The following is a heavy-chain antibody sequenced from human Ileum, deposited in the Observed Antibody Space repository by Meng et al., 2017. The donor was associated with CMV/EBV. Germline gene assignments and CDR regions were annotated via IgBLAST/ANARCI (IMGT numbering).Heavy chain of an antibody. V-gene: IGHV1-69*05. CDR1: GTFRSYA. CDR2: IIPIFGTA. J-gene: IGHJ4*02. Sequence: GTFRSYAISWVRQAPGQGLEWMGGIIPIFGTANYAQTFQGRVTITTDESTSTAYMELSSLRSEDTAVYYCARSRITIFGVETPYFDYWGQGTLVTVSS. D-gene: IGHD3-3*01. CDR3: ARSRITIFGVETPYFDY.